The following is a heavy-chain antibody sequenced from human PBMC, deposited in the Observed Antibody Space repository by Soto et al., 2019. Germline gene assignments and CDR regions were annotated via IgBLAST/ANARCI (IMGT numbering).Heavy chain of an antibody. CDR3: AKEDSYYDILTGYYRGAGNGFFDY. CDR1: GFTFSSYA. CDR2: ISGSGGST. D-gene: IGHD3-9*01. Sequence: GGSLRLSCAASGFTFSSYAMSWVRQAPGKGLEWVSAISGSGGSTYYADSVKGRFTISRDNSKNTLYLQMNSLRAEDTAVYYCAKEDSYYDILTGYYRGAGNGFFDYWGQGTLVTVSS. V-gene: IGHV3-23*01. J-gene: IGHJ4*02.